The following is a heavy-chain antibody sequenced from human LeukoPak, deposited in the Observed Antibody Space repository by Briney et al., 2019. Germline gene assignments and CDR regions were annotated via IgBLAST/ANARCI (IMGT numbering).Heavy chain of an antibody. V-gene: IGHV3-23*01. CDR3: AKDKWIQLWFYFDY. CDR1: GFTFSSYA. J-gene: IGHJ4*02. CDR2: ISGSGGST. Sequence: GGSLRLSCAASGFTFSSYAMSWVRQAPGKGLEWVSAISGSGGSTYYADSVKGRFTISRDNSKNTLYLQMNSLRAEDTAVYYRAKDKWIQLWFYFDYWGQGTLVTVSS. D-gene: IGHD5-18*01.